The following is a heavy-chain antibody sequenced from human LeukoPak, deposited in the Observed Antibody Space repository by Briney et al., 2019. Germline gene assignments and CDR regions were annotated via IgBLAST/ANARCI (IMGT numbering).Heavy chain of an antibody. CDR3: ASTDGSGSYGD. CDR2: MSPKSGNT. Sequence: EASVKVSCKAAGYTFTSYDINWVRQATGQGLEWMGWMSPKSGNTGYAEKFQGRVTITRNTSISTAYMELSSLRSEDTAVYYCASTDGSGSYGDWGQGTLVTVSS. CDR1: GYTFTSYD. D-gene: IGHD3-10*01. V-gene: IGHV1-8*03. J-gene: IGHJ4*02.